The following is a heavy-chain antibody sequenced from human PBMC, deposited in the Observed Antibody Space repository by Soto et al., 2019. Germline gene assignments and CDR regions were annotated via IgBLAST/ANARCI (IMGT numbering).Heavy chain of an antibody. Sequence: PSETLSLTCTVSGGSISSYYWSWIRQPPGKGLEWIGYIYYSGSTNYNPSLKSRVTISVDTSKNQFSLKLSSVTAADTAVYYCARGPNRLRIAARRYYYYMDVWGKGTTVTVSS. CDR1: GGSISSYY. D-gene: IGHD6-25*01. J-gene: IGHJ6*03. CDR3: ARGPNRLRIAARRYYYYMDV. CDR2: IYYSGST. V-gene: IGHV4-59*01.